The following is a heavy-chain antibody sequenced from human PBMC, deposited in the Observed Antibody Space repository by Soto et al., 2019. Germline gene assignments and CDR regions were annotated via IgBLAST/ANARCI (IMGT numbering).Heavy chain of an antibody. Sequence: QVQLVQSGAEVKKPGSSVKVSCKASGGTFSSYAISWVRQAPGQGLEWMGGIIPIFGTANYAQKFQGRVTSSADESTSTDDMELSSLRSEDTAVYYWARGGITMVRGALRLHWFDPWGQGTLVTVSS. V-gene: IGHV1-69*12. CDR3: ARGGITMVRGALRLHWFDP. J-gene: IGHJ5*02. CDR1: GGTFSSYA. D-gene: IGHD3-10*01. CDR2: IIPIFGTA.